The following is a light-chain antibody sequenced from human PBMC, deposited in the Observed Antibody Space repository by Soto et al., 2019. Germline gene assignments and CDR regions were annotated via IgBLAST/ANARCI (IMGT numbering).Light chain of an antibody. CDR2: AAS. Sequence: AIRMTQSPSSFSASTGDRVTITCRARQGISSYLAWYQQKPGKAPKLLIYAASTLQSGVPSRFSGSGSGTEFTLTISCLQSEDFATYYCQQYYSYPWTFGQGTKVEIK. CDR1: QGISSY. CDR3: QQYYSYPWT. J-gene: IGKJ1*01. V-gene: IGKV1-8*01.